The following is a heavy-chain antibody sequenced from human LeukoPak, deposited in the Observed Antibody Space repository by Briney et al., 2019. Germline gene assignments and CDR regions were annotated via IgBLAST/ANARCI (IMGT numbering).Heavy chain of an antibody. CDR1: GLTFSTYA. J-gene: IGHJ5*02. CDR3: ARRYCSSTSCYTNNWFDP. Sequence: GSLRLSCAVSGLTFSTYAMTWVRQPPGKGLEWIGYIYYSGNTNYNPSLKSRVTISVDTSKNQFSLKLSSVTAADTAVYYCARRYCSSTSCYTNNWFDPWGQGTLVTVSS. V-gene: IGHV4-59*08. CDR2: IYYSGNT. D-gene: IGHD2-2*02.